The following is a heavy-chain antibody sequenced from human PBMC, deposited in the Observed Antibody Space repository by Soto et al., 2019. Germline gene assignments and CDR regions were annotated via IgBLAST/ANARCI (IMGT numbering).Heavy chain of an antibody. D-gene: IGHD3-10*01. J-gene: IGHJ4*02. CDR3: ARHNYGSGSTYLAY. Sequence: PSETLSLTCTVSGGSISSYYWSWIRQPPGKGLEWIGYIYYSGSTNYNPSLKSRVTISVDTSKNQFSLKLNSMTAADTAVYYCARHNYGSGSTYLAYWGQGTLVTVSS. V-gene: IGHV4-59*08. CDR1: GGSISSYY. CDR2: IYYSGST.